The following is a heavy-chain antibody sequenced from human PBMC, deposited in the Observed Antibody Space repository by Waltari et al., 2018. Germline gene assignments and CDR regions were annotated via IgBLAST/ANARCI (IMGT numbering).Heavy chain of an antibody. CDR1: GFTFSSYW. CDR3: ARDQQERYDFWSGYLEDYYGMDV. Sequence: EVQLVESGGGLVQPGGSLRLSCAASGFTFSSYWMSWVRQAPGKGLEWVANIKQDGSEKYYVDSVKGRFTISRDNAKNSLYLQMNSLRAEDTAVYYCARDQQERYDFWSGYLEDYYGMDVWGQGTTVTVSS. V-gene: IGHV3-7*01. J-gene: IGHJ6*02. D-gene: IGHD3-3*01. CDR2: IKQDGSEK.